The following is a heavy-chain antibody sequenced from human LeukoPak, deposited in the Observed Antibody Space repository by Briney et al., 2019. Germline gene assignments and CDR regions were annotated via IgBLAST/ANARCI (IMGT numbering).Heavy chain of an antibody. CDR1: GFTFDDYG. J-gene: IGHJ4*02. CDR2: IKSKTDGGTT. V-gene: IGHV3-15*01. D-gene: IGHD5-12*01. Sequence: GGSLRLSXAASGFTFDDYGMSWVRQAPGKGLEWVGRIKSKTDGGTTDYAAPVKGGFTISRDDSKNTLYLQMNSLKTEDTAVYYCTTEKKWLRSADYWGQGTLVTVSS. CDR3: TTEKKWLRSADY.